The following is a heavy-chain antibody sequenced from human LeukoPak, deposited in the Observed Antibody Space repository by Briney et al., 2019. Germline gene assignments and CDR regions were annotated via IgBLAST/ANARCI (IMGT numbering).Heavy chain of an antibody. V-gene: IGHV3-23*01. CDR2: ITGSGSGI. CDR1: GFTFSNYA. Sequence: GASLRLSCAASGFTFSNYAMSWVRQAPGKGLEWVSAITGSGSGIYYADSMKSRFTISRDKSKNTLYLQINSLRAEDTAVCYCAKWGDYDVLTGYYVSDYWGQGTLVTVSS. CDR3: AKWGDYDVLTGYYVSDY. D-gene: IGHD3-9*01. J-gene: IGHJ4*02.